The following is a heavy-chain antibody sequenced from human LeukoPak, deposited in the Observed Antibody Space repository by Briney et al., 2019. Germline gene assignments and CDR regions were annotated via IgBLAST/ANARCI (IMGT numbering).Heavy chain of an antibody. V-gene: IGHV3-21*04. CDR1: GFTFSSYS. CDR2: ISSSSSYI. D-gene: IGHD1-26*01. CDR3: AKGPLYSGSDYYAY. J-gene: IGHJ4*02. Sequence: GGSLRLSCAASGFTFSSYSMNWVRQAPGKGLEWVSSISSSSSYIYYADSVKGRFSISRDNAKNSLYLQMNSLRSEDTAFYYCAKGPLYSGSDYYAYWGQGTLVTVSS.